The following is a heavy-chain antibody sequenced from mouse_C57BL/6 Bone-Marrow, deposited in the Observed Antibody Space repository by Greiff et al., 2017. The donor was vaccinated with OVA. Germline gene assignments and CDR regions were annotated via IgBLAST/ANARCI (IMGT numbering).Heavy chain of an antibody. CDR1: GFTFSSYA. Sequence: EVQGVESGGGLVKPGGSLKLSCAASGFTFSSYAMSWVRQTPEKRLEWVATISDGGSYTYYPDNVKGRFTFSTDNAKNTLYLQMSHLKSEDTAMYYCARDRWLLWYFDGWGTGTTVTVSS. D-gene: IGHD2-3*01. J-gene: IGHJ1*03. CDR2: ISDGGSYT. V-gene: IGHV5-4*01. CDR3: ARDRWLLWYFDG.